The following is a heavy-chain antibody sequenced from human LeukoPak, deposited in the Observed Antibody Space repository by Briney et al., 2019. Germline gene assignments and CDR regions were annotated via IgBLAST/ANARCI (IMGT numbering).Heavy chain of an antibody. D-gene: IGHD1-26*01. J-gene: IGHJ5*02. CDR1: GFTFTSYD. CDR3: AGDRKSGNFLGEFDH. Sequence: GGSLRLSCAASGFTFTSYDMHWVRQAPGKGLEWVALIWYDGSNTYYTDSVRGRFTISRDNTKSTLYLQMNSLRAEDTAIYYCAGDRKSGNFLGEFDHWGLGTLVTVSS. CDR2: IWYDGSNT. V-gene: IGHV3-33*01.